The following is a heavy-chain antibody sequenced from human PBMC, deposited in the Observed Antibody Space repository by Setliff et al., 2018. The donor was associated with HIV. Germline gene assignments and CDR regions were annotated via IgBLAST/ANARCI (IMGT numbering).Heavy chain of an antibody. Sequence: SETLSLTCTVSGDSISSYYWSWIRQPPGKGLECIGHLYHSGSTHYSPSLKSRVTMSVATSKNQFSLKLTAVTAADTAVYYCARGRSRWTYYNYYYMDVWGKGTTVTVSS. CDR2: LYHSGST. J-gene: IGHJ6*03. CDR3: ARGRSRWTYYNYYYMDV. CDR1: GDSISSYY. D-gene: IGHD6-13*01. V-gene: IGHV4-59*01.